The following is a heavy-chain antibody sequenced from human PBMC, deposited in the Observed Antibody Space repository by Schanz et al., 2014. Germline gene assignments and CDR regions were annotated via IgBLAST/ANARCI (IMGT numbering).Heavy chain of an antibody. Sequence: QAQLVESGGGVVQPGRSLRLSCAASGFTFSNFGLHWVRQAPGKGLHWVAVISSDGTNKYYADSVQGRFTLSKDVSTDALYLQLTSLRPEDSAVYYCARLATSKSRLGDAVDIWGQGTMVTVSS. CDR1: GFTFSNFG. D-gene: IGHD6-6*01. J-gene: IGHJ3*02. V-gene: IGHV3-30*03. CDR3: ARLATSKSRLGDAVDI. CDR2: ISSDGTNK.